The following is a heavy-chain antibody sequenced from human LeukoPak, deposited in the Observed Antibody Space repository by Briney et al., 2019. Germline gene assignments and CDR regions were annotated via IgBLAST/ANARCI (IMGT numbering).Heavy chain of an antibody. V-gene: IGHV4-59*01. CDR1: GGSINIYY. CDR3: ARVTGTIFDS. D-gene: IGHD1-7*01. CDR2: ISYSGRT. J-gene: IGHJ4*02. Sequence: PSETLSLTCTASGGSINIYYGSCIRQPPGKGLVWIGYISYSGRTSYNPSLKSRVTISVDTSKNHFSMKLSSVTAADTAVYYCARVTGTIFDSWGQGTLVTVSS.